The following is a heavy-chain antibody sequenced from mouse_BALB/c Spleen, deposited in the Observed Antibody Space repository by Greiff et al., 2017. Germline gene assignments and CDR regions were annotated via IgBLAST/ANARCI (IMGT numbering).Heavy chain of an antibody. CDR3: TRSGTGFAY. Sequence: QVQLKQPGAELVRPGASVKLSCKASGYTFTSYWINWVKQRPGQGLEWIGNIYPSDSYTNYNQKFKDKATLTVDKSSSTAYMQLSSPTSEDSAVYYCTRSGTGFAYWGQGTLVTVSA. CDR2: IYPSDSYT. D-gene: IGHD4-1*01. V-gene: IGHV1-69*02. J-gene: IGHJ3*01. CDR1: GYTFTSYW.